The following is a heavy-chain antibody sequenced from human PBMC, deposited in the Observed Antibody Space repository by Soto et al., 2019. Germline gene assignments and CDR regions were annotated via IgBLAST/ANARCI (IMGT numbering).Heavy chain of an antibody. CDR1: GFSFSAHG. Sequence: QVQLVESGGGVVRPGTSLRLSCAATGFSFSAHGMHWVRQAPGKGLEWLAVINDGSEEGYADSVRGRFTISRDNARNILYLQMDNLRAEDSALYYCARDDRLVDNGLDHWGQGTLVTVSS. J-gene: IGHJ4*02. D-gene: IGHD1-1*01. CDR3: ARDDRLVDNGLDH. CDR2: INDGSEE. V-gene: IGHV3-33*01.